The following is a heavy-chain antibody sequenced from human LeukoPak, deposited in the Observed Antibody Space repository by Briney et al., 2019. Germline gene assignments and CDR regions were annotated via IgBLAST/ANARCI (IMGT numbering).Heavy chain of an antibody. Sequence: PSETLSLTCTVSGGSISSYYWSWIRQPPGKGLEWIGYIYYSGNTNYNPSLKSRVTMSADTSTKHFSLQLSSVTAADTAVYYCTRDLGYCSSTSCHNCFDAWGQGTLVTVSS. V-gene: IGHV4-59*01. D-gene: IGHD2-2*01. CDR2: IYYSGNT. J-gene: IGHJ5*02. CDR1: GGSISSYY. CDR3: TRDLGYCSSTSCHNCFDA.